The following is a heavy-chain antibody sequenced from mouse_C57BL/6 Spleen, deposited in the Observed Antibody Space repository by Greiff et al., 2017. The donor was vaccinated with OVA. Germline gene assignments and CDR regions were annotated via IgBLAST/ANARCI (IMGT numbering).Heavy chain of an antibody. Sequence: QVHVKQSGAELARPGASVKLSCKASGYTFTSYGISWVKQRTGQGLEWIGEIYPRSGNTYYNEKFKGKATLTADKSSSTAYMELRSLTSEDSAVYFCARKGTVVARDYAMDYWGQGTSVTVSS. CDR2: IYPRSGNT. V-gene: IGHV1-81*01. CDR3: ARKGTVVARDYAMDY. D-gene: IGHD1-1*01. CDR1: GYTFTSYG. J-gene: IGHJ4*01.